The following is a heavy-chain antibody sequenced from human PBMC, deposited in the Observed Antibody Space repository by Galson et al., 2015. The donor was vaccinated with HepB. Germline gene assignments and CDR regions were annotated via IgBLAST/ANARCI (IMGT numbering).Heavy chain of an antibody. CDR2: IYYSGST. CDR3: ARDHYDGSGYLFRRYFDL. J-gene: IGHJ2*01. V-gene: IGHV4-59*01. CDR1: GDSIRNYY. D-gene: IGHD3-22*01. Sequence: SETLSLTCTVSGDSIRNYYWSWIRQPPGKGLEWIGYIYYSGSTKYNPSLKSRVTISVDTSKNQVSLKLASVTAADTAVYYCARDHYDGSGYLFRRYFDLWGRGTLVTVSS.